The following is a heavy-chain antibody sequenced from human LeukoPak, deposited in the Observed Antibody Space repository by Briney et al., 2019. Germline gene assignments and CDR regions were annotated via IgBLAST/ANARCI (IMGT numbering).Heavy chain of an antibody. V-gene: IGHV3-9*01. CDR1: GFTFDDYA. D-gene: IGHD3-22*01. Sequence: GGSLRLSCAAPGFTFDDYAMHWVRQAPGKGLEWVSGISWNSGSIGYADSVKGRFTISRDNAKNSLYLQVNSLRAEDTALYYCANAAGYYDSSMDVWGKGTTVTVSS. J-gene: IGHJ6*03. CDR2: ISWNSGSI. CDR3: ANAAGYYDSSMDV.